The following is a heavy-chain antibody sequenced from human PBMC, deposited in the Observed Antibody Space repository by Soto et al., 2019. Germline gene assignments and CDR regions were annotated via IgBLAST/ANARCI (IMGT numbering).Heavy chain of an antibody. Sequence: QVQLVESGGGVVQPGRSLRLSCAASGFTFRSYGMHWVRQAPGKGLEWVAVTSYDGSNKYYADSVKGRFTISRDNSKNTLYLQMNSLRDEDTAVYYCAKAYLALVRNSVVPAFDYYYYGMDVWGQGTTVTVSS. CDR2: TSYDGSNK. V-gene: IGHV3-30*18. D-gene: IGHD2-2*01. J-gene: IGHJ6*02. CDR1: GFTFRSYG. CDR3: AKAYLALVRNSVVPAFDYYYYGMDV.